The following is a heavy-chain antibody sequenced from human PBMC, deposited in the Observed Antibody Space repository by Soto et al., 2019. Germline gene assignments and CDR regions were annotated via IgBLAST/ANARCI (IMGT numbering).Heavy chain of an antibody. D-gene: IGHD4-17*01. CDR2: IYFSGTT. CDR1: GGSVSSDSYY. V-gene: IGHV4-61*01. CDR3: ARSPGSGDYVDY. Sequence: QVQLHESGPRLVQPSETLSLTCSVSGGSVSSDSYYWSWIRQPPGAVLECIGYIYFSGTTNYNPSLECLVTIRVASSKNQFSLTLSSVTAADSAVYCCARSPGSGDYVDYWGQGTLVAVSA. J-gene: IGHJ4*02.